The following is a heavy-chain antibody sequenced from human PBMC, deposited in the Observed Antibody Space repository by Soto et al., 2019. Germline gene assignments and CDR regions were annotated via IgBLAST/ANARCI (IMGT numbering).Heavy chain of an antibody. V-gene: IGHV1-69*01. Sequence: QVQLVQSGTEVQKTGSSVKVSCKASGGTFSTFGISWVRQAPGQGLEWVGGIIPFFGTARYSQKFEDRITITADESTNTVYMDLRSLTSEDTAIYYCAKSAPMDAGDKYYYDFWGQGALVTVSS. D-gene: IGHD4-17*01. J-gene: IGHJ4*02. CDR3: AKSAPMDAGDKYYYDF. CDR2: IIPFFGTA. CDR1: GGTFSTFG.